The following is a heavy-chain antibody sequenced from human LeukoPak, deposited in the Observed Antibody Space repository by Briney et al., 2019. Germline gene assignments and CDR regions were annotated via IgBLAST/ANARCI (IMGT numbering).Heavy chain of an antibody. CDR3: ARGEYSSSRTYYYYYMDV. V-gene: IGHV1-69*05. D-gene: IGHD6-6*01. CDR1: GYTFTGCV. Sequence: GASVKVSCKASGYTFTGCVLHWVRQAPGQGLEWVGWIIPIFGTAHYAQKFQGRVTITTDESTSTAYMELSSLRSEDTAVYYCARGEYSSSRTYYYYYMDVWGKGTTVTVSS. J-gene: IGHJ6*03. CDR2: IIPIFGTA.